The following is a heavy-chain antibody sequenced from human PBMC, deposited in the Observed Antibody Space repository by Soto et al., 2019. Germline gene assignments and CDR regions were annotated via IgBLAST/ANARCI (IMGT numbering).Heavy chain of an antibody. J-gene: IGHJ6*02. V-gene: IGHV1-18*01. D-gene: IGHD5-12*01. CDR1: GYIFVNYG. Sequence: QVQLVQSGDEVRKPGSSVKVSCKASGYIFVNYGIAWVRQAPRQGLEWMGWISPYSGNTPYASKVQGRLTMTTATSTSTAYMDLGSLTSADTAVYYCAMVDNCVTPTPQDVWGQGTTVTVSS. CDR3: AMVDNCVTPTPQDV. CDR2: ISPYSGNT.